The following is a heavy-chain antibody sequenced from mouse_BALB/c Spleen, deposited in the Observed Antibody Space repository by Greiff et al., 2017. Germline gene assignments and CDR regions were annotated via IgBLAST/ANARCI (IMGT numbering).Heavy chain of an antibody. CDR1: GFTFTDYY. CDR3: ARGIHSYAWFAY. V-gene: IGHV7-3*02. Sequence: EVQVVESGGGLVQPGGSLRLSCATSGFTFTDYYMSWVRQPPGKALEWLGFIRNKANGYTTEYSASVKGRFTISRDNSQSILYLQMNTLRAEDSATYYCARGIHSYAWFAYWGQGTLVTVSA. D-gene: IGHD2-12*01. CDR2: IRNKANGYTT. J-gene: IGHJ3*01.